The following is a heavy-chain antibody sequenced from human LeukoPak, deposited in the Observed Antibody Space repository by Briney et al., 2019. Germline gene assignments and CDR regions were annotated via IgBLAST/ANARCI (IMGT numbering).Heavy chain of an antibody. CDR1: GFTFDDYA. D-gene: IGHD3-10*01. J-gene: IGHJ4*02. CDR2: ISWSSGSI. CDR3: AKEGRRGRQLDY. Sequence: PGRSLRLSCAASGFTFDDYAMPWVRQAPGKGLEWVSGISWSSGSIVYADSVKGRFNISRDNAKNSLYLQMNSLRAEDTALYYCAKEGRRGRQLDYWGQGTLVTVSS. V-gene: IGHV3-9*01.